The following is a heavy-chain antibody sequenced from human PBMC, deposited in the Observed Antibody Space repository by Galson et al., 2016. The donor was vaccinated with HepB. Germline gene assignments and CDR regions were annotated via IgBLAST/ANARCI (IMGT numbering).Heavy chain of an antibody. CDR3: ARDLTRLNWGDWYVMDV. V-gene: IGHV1-18*04. CDR1: GYTFTTYG. J-gene: IGHJ6*02. D-gene: IGHD3-10*01. Sequence: SVKVSCKASGYTFTTYGINWVRQAPGQGPEWMGWISGHDGSTSFADNLQGRVTMTTDTSTSTAYMELRSLRYDDTAVYYCARDLTRLNWGDWYVMDVWGQGTTITVSS. CDR2: ISGHDGST.